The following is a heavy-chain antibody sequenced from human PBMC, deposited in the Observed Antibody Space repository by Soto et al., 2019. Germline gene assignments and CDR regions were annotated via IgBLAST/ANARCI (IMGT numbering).Heavy chain of an antibody. J-gene: IGHJ4*02. CDR2: IIPTFGTA. V-gene: IGHV1-69*13. D-gene: IGHD2-2*01. CDR1: GGTFSSYA. Sequence: VASVKVSCKASGGTFSSYAISWVRQAPGQGLEWMGGIIPTFGTANYAQKFQGRVTITADESTSTAYMELSSLRSEDTAVYYCARVPLPLLYCSSTSCYAGLYYFDYWGQGTLVTVSS. CDR3: ARVPLPLLYCSSTSCYAGLYYFDY.